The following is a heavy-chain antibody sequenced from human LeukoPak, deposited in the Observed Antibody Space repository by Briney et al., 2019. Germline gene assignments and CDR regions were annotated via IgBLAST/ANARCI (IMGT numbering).Heavy chain of an antibody. Sequence: GASVKVSCKASGYTFTSFDINWVRQATGQGLEWMGWMDPKSGNTGYAQKFQGRITMTRSTSINTAYMELSSLRSEDTAVYYCAREFRLVAPTRGDDHWGQGTLVTVSS. V-gene: IGHV1-8*01. CDR3: AREFRLVAPTRGDDH. CDR1: GYTFTSFD. D-gene: IGHD2-8*02. J-gene: IGHJ4*02. CDR2: MDPKSGNT.